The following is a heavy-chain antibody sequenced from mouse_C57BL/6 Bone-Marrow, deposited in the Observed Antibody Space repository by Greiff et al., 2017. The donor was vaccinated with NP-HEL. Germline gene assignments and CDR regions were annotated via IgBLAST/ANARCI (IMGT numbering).Heavy chain of an antibody. CDR3: ARSLTLRAWFAY. CDR1: GYTFTSYW. D-gene: IGHD1-1*01. J-gene: IGHJ3*01. CDR2: IDPSDSET. V-gene: IGHV1-52*01. Sequence: QVQLQQPGAELVRPGSSVKLSCKASGYTFTSYWMHWVKQRPIQGLEWIGNIDPSDSETHYNQKFKDKATLTVDKSSSTAYMQLSSLTSEDSAVYYCARSLTLRAWFAYWGQGTLVTVSA.